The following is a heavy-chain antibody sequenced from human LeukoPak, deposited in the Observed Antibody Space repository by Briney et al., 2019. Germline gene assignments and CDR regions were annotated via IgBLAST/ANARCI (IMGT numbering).Heavy chain of an antibody. CDR1: GFTFNTNA. Sequence: PGGSLRLSCATSGFTFNTNAMSWVRQAPGKGLEWVSTIGNTETFYADSVTGRFTISRDNSKNTVYLHMNSLRVEDTAVYHCAKDWIQFNRVFDCFDSWGQGTLVTVSS. V-gene: IGHV3-23*01. CDR3: AKDWIQFNRVFDCFDS. CDR2: IGNTET. J-gene: IGHJ4*02. D-gene: IGHD2-21*01.